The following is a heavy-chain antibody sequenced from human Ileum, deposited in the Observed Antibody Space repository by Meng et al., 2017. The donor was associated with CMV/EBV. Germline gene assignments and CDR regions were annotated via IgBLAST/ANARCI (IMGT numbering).Heavy chain of an antibody. J-gene: IGHJ4*02. CDR1: GASISSSNW. V-gene: IGHV4-4*02. D-gene: IGHD5-12*01. CDR3: ARNSGYIDY. Sequence: LSLTCSVSGASISSSNWWSWVRQPPGTGLEWIGELYHSGSTNYNPSLKSRVTISVDKSKNQFSLRLNSVTAADTAVYYCARNSGYIDYWGQGTLVTVSS. CDR2: LYHSGST.